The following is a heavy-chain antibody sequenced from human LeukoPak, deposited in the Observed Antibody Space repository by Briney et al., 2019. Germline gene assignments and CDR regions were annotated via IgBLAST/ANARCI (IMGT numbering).Heavy chain of an antibody. V-gene: IGHV3-53*01. CDR1: GFTVSSNY. Sequence: GGSLRLSCAASGFTVSSNYMSWVRQAPRKGLEWVSVIYSGSSTYYADSVEGRFTISRDNSKNALYRQMNSLRAEDTAVYYCARDRVVPAATRGGRYYYYYMDVECKGTTATVS. CDR3: ARDRVVPAATRGGRYYYYYMDV. J-gene: IGHJ6*03. CDR2: IYSGSST. D-gene: IGHD2-2*01.